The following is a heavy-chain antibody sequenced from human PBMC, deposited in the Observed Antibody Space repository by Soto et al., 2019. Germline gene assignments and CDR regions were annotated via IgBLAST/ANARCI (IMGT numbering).Heavy chain of an antibody. CDR1: GFTFSSYA. CDR3: FRLGPPDYYDSSGYYRYYFDY. D-gene: IGHD3-22*01. CDR2: ISYDGSNK. V-gene: IGHV3-30-3*01. Sequence: GGSLRLSCAASGFTFSSYAIHWVRQAPGKGLEWVAVISYDGSNKYYADSVKGRFTISRDNSKNTLYLQMNSLRAEDTAVYYFFRLGPPDYYDSSGYYRYYFDYWGQVTLFTASS. J-gene: IGHJ4*02.